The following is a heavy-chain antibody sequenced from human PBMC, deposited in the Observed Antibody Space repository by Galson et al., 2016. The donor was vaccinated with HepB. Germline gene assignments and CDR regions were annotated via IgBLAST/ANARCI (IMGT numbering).Heavy chain of an antibody. CDR1: GFTFSNYW. CDR2: IKEDGSER. CDR3: ARAGGTVYYHDSSGYST. J-gene: IGHJ5*02. Sequence: SLRLSCAASGFTFSNYWISWVRQAPGKGLEWVANIKEDGSERYYVDSVKGRFTISRDNAKNSLYLQMNSLRAEDTAVYYCARAGGTVYYHDSSGYSTWGQGTLVTVSS. D-gene: IGHD3-22*01. V-gene: IGHV3-7*01.